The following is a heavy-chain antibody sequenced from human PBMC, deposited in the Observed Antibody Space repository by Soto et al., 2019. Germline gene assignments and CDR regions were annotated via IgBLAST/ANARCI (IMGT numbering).Heavy chain of an antibody. CDR2: IYYTGNT. D-gene: IGHD4-17*01. Sequence: QVQLQESGPGLVKPSETLSLTCTVSGASISSNIYYWGWIRQPPGKGLEWLGSIYYTGNTFYNPSLKSRVTLPVDTSENQCSLRLFSVTAADAAVYYCARHSHEDHGDPNWFDPWGQGTLVTVSS. CDR3: ARHSHEDHGDPNWFDP. CDR1: GASISSNIYY. J-gene: IGHJ5*02. V-gene: IGHV4-39*01.